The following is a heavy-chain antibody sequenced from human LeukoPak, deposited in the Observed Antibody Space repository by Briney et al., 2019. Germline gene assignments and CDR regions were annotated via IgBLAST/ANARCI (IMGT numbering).Heavy chain of an antibody. Sequence: SVKLSCKASGGTFSIYAISWVRQAPGQGLECVVRIIPIFGIANYAQKFQGRVTITADKSTSTAYMELSSLRSEDTAVYYCASEYCGGDCYSNFDYWGQGTLVTVSS. V-gene: IGHV1-69*04. CDR2: IIPIFGIA. CDR3: ASEYCGGDCYSNFDY. CDR1: GGTFSIYA. D-gene: IGHD2-21*02. J-gene: IGHJ4*02.